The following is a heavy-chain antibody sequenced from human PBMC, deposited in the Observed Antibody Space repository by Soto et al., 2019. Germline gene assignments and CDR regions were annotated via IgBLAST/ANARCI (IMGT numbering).Heavy chain of an antibody. J-gene: IGHJ4*02. D-gene: IGHD3-9*01. V-gene: IGHV3-74*01. Sequence: HPGGSLRLSCATSGFTFTTYWMHWVRQVPGKGLVWVSRINSDGSSDSYADSVRGRFTISRDNAKNTLNLQMNSLRAEDTAVYYCVGDTIFDYWGQGPLVTVSS. CDR1: GFTFTTYW. CDR2: INSDGSSD. CDR3: VGDTIFDY.